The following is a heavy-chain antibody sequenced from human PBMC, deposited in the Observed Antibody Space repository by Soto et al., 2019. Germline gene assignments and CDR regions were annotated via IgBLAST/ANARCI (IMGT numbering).Heavy chain of an antibody. CDR1: GGSISSYY. Sequence: SETLSLTCTVSGGSISSYYWSWIRQPAGKGLEWIGRIYTSGSTNYNPSLKSRVTMSVDTSKNQFSLKLSSVTAADTAVYYCARAGVVVVAATQGYYYYGMDVWGQGTTVTVSS. V-gene: IGHV4-4*07. CDR2: IYTSGST. CDR3: ARAGVVVVAATQGYYYYGMDV. D-gene: IGHD2-15*01. J-gene: IGHJ6*02.